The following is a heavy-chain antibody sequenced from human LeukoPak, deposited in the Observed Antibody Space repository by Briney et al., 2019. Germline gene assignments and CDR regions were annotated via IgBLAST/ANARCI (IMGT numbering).Heavy chain of an antibody. J-gene: IGHJ4*02. V-gene: IGHV3-21*01. CDR3: ARAAHRGFSFDY. CDR1: GFTFSSYS. CDR2: ISSSSSYI. Sequence: GGSLRLSCAASGFTFSSYSMNWVRQAPGKGLEWVSSISSSSSYIYYADSVKGRFTISRDISKNTLYLQMNSLRAEDTAVYYYARAAHRGFSFDYWGQGTLVTVSS. D-gene: IGHD3-10*01.